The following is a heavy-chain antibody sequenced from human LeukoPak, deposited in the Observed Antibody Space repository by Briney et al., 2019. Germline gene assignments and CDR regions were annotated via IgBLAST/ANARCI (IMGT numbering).Heavy chain of an antibody. V-gene: IGHV3-30*18. CDR1: GFTFSSYG. CDR3: AKASERDYYDSSGYYFQH. Sequence: GGSLRLSCAASGFTFSSYGMHWVRQAPGKGLEWVAVISYDGSNKYYADSVKGRFTISRDNSKNTLYLQVNSLRAEDTAVYYCAKASERDYYDSSGYYFQHWGQGTLVTVSS. J-gene: IGHJ1*01. CDR2: ISYDGSNK. D-gene: IGHD3-22*01.